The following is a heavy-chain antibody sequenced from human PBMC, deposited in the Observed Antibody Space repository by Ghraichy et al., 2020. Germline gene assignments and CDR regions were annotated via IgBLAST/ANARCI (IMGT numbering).Heavy chain of an antibody. CDR1: GFTFSSYW. CDR2: INSDGSST. Sequence: LSLTCAASGFTFSSYWMHWVRQAPGKGLVWFSRINSDGSSTSYADSVKGRFTISRDNAKNTLYLQMNSLRAEDTAVYYCARVAPHVGSRDWGQGTLVTVSS. J-gene: IGHJ4*02. D-gene: IGHD1-26*01. CDR3: ARVAPHVGSRD. V-gene: IGHV3-74*01.